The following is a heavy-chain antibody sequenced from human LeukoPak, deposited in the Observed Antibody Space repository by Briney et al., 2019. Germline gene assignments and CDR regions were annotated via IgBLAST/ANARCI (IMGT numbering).Heavy chain of an antibody. J-gene: IGHJ3*02. CDR1: GYSFTSYW. CDR2: IYPGDSDT. V-gene: IGHV5-51*01. Sequence: GESLKISCKGSGYSFTSYWIGWMRQMPGKGLEWMGIIYPGDSDTRYSPSFQGQVTISADKSISTAYLQWSSLKASDTAMYYCARPHSSVVTLAPYDAFDIWGQGTMVTVSS. CDR3: ARPHSSVVTLAPYDAFDI. D-gene: IGHD4-23*01.